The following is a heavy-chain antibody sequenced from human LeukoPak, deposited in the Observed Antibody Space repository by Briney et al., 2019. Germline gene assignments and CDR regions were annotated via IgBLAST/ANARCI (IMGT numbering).Heavy chain of an antibody. CDR1: GGSISSRSYH. V-gene: IGHV4-39*01. Sequence: SETLALTCTVSGGSISSRSYHWGWIRQPPGKGLEWIASIYSSGPTYYNPSLKSRVTISVDTSKNQFSLNLSSVTAADTAVFYCARLAEGGYSQTDAFDMWGQGTVVTVSS. CDR3: ARLAEGGYSQTDAFDM. J-gene: IGHJ3*02. CDR2: IYSSGPT. D-gene: IGHD5-18*01.